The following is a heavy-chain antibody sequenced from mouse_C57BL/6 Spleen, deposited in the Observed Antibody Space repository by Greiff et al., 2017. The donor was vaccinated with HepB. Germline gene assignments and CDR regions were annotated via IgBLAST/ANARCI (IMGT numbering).Heavy chain of an antibody. V-gene: IGHV5-17*01. CDR3: ATGRVYYFDY. CDR1: GFTFSDYG. Sequence: EVKVVESGGGLVKPGGSLKLSCAASGFTFSDYGMHWVRQAPEKGLEWVAYISSGSSTIYYADTVKGRFTISRDNAKNTLFLQMTSLRSEDTAMYYCATGRVYYFDYWGQGTTLTVSS. J-gene: IGHJ2*01. D-gene: IGHD4-1*01. CDR2: ISSGSSTI.